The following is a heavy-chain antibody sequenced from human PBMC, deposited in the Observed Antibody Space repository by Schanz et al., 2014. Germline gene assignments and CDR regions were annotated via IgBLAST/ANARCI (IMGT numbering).Heavy chain of an antibody. V-gene: IGHV3-30*03. CDR1: GFTFSTHA. Sequence: VQLVESGGGVVQPGRSLRLSCAASGFTFSTHAMHWVRQAPGKGLEWVALVSSDGNNDYYTDSVKGRFTISRDNSKNSLYLQMNSLRAEDTAVYHCVSSGSYSSYAFGGQGTLVTVSS. J-gene: IGHJ4*02. CDR3: VSSGSYSSYAF. CDR2: VSSDGNND. D-gene: IGHD3-10*01.